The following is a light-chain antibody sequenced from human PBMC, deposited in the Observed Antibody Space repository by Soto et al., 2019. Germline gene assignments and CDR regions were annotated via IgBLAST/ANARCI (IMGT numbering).Light chain of an antibody. J-gene: IGKJ1*01. CDR3: QQYGSSPPWT. V-gene: IGKV3-20*01. CDR2: GAS. Sequence: IVMTQSPATLSVSPWEIATLTCRASQSVRGNLAWYQKKPGQAPRLLLYGASSRATGIPERCSGSGSGTDVTLTIVRMEPEDFSVYDGQQYGSSPPWTFGQGTKVDI. CDR1: QSVRGN.